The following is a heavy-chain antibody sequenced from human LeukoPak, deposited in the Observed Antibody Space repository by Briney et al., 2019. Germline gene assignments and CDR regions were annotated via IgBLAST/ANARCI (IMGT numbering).Heavy chain of an antibody. CDR3: ATRYCTIPACRASSYHCMDN. Sequence: GGSLRLSCAASGFTFSSYWMTWDRQAPGKGLEWVANIKKDGSEAYYVDSVKGRFTVSRDNAKNSLYLQLNSLRAEDTAVYYCATRYCTIPACRASSYHCMDNWGKGTTVTVSS. J-gene: IGHJ6*03. D-gene: IGHD2-8*01. CDR1: GFTFSSYW. V-gene: IGHV3-7*01. CDR2: IKKDGSEA.